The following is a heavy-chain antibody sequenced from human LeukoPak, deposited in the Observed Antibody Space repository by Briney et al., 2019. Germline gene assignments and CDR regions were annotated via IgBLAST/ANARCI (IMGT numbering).Heavy chain of an antibody. CDR3: AREFYDFWSGYVGPIDY. CDR2: ISAYNGNT. V-gene: IGHV1-18*01. J-gene: IGHJ4*02. D-gene: IGHD3-3*01. Sequence: VASEKVSCKASGYTFTSYGISWVRQAPGQGLEWMGWISAYNGNTNYAQKLQGRVTMTTDTSTSTAYMELRSLRSDDTAVYYCAREFYDFWSGYVGPIDYWGQGTLVTVSS. CDR1: GYTFTSYG.